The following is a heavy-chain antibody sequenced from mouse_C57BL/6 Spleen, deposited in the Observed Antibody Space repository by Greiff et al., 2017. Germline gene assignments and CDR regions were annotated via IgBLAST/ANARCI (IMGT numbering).Heavy chain of an antibody. Sequence: VQLQQPGAELVKPEASVKLSCKASGYTFTSYWMHWVKQRPGQGLEWIGMIHPNSGSTNYNEKFKSKATLTVDKSSSTAYMQLSSLTSEDSAVYYCARSGSNCVGAWFAYWGQGTLVTVSA. CDR1: GYTFTSYW. CDR2: IHPNSGST. CDR3: ARSGSNCVGAWFAY. J-gene: IGHJ3*01. V-gene: IGHV1-64*01. D-gene: IGHD2-5*01.